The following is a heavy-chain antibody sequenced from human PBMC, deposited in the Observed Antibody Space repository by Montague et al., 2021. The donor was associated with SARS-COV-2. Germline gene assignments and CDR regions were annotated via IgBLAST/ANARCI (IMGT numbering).Heavy chain of an antibody. V-gene: IGHV3-13*04. Sequence: SLRLSCPASGFTFSSYDMHWVRQATGKGLEWVSAIGTAGDTYYPGSVKGRFTISRENAKNSLYLHMNSLRAGDTAVYYCARGVTMVQGVISRYYYYYGMDVWGQGTTVTVSS. J-gene: IGHJ6*02. D-gene: IGHD3-10*01. CDR2: IGTAGDT. CDR3: ARGVTMVQGVISRYYYYYGMDV. CDR1: GFTFSSYD.